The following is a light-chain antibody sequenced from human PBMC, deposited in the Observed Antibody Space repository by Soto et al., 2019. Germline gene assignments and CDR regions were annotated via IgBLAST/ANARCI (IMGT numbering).Light chain of an antibody. Sequence: IVLKKSPGTLSLSTGERATLSCRASQSVSSSYLAWYQQKPGQAPRLLIYGASSRATGIPDRFSGSGSGTDFTLTISRLEPEDFAVYYCQQYGSSPRTFGQGTKVDI. CDR1: QSVSSSY. CDR2: GAS. V-gene: IGKV3-20*01. CDR3: QQYGSSPRT. J-gene: IGKJ1*01.